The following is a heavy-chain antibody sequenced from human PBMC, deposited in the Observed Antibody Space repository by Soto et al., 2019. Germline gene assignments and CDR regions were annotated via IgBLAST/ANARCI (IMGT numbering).Heavy chain of an antibody. V-gene: IGHV3-23*01. Sequence: PGGSLRLSCVASGFSFSTYAMSWVRQAPGEGLGWVSSISGSGDSTYYADSVRGRFTISRDNSINTLYLQMNSLRAEDTAVYYCAKATSSGYFHFWGPGTLVTVSS. J-gene: IGHJ4*02. CDR2: ISGSGDST. CDR1: GFSFSTYA. CDR3: AKATSSGYFHF.